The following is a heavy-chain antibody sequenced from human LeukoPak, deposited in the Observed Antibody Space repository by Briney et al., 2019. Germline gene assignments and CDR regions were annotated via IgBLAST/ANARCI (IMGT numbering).Heavy chain of an antibody. CDR1: GGSFSGYY. J-gene: IGHJ4*02. Sequence: SETLSLTCAVYGGSFSGYYWSWIRQPPGKGLEWIGSIYHSGSTYYNPSLKSRVTISVDTSKNQFSLKLSSVTAADTAVYYCARGVAAAGTNYFDYWGQGTLVTVSS. CDR3: ARGVAAAGTNYFDY. V-gene: IGHV4-34*01. CDR2: IYHSGST. D-gene: IGHD6-13*01.